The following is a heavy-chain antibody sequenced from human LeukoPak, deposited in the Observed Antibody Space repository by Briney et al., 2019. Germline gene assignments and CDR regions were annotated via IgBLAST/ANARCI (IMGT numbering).Heavy chain of an antibody. D-gene: IGHD3-16*01. CDR3: AKGEMATSN. CDR2: ISSSSSTI. J-gene: IGHJ4*02. CDR1: GFTFSSYS. V-gene: IGHV3-48*01. Sequence: GGSLRLSCAASGFTFSSYSMNWVRQAPGKGLEWVSYISSSSSTIYYADSVKGRFTISRDNAKNTLFLQMNSLRVEDSAIYYCAKGEMATSNWGQGTLVTVSS.